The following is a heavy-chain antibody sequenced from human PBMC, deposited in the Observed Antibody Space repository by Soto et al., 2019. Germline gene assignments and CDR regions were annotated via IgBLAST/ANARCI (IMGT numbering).Heavy chain of an antibody. V-gene: IGHV1-8*01. CDR2: MSPKSGDT. J-gene: IGHJ4*02. D-gene: IGHD7-27*01. CDR3: AGGPASWGFDC. Sequence: QVQLVQSGAEVKKPGASVKVSCKGSGYTFTSNDINWVRQATGQGFEWMGWMSPKSGDTGYSQKFQGRVTMTRDTSSSSAYMELSSPGSEDTAVYYGAGGPASWGFDCWGRGTLVTVSS. CDR1: GYTFTSND.